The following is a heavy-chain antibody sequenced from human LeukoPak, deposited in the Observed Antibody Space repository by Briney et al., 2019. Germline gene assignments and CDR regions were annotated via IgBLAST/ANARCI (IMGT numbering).Heavy chain of an antibody. V-gene: IGHV3-11*01. CDR3: ARDQYSYGIDY. Sequence: SGGSLRLSCAASGFTFDDYAMHWVRQAPGKGLEWVSYISSSGSTIYYADSVKGRFTISRDNAKNSLYLQMNSLRAEDTAVYYCARDQYSYGIDYWGQGTLVTVSS. J-gene: IGHJ4*02. CDR2: ISSSGSTI. CDR1: GFTFDDYA. D-gene: IGHD5-18*01.